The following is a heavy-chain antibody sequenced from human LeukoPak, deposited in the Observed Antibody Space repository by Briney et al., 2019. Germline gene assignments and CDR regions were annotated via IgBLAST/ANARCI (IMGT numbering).Heavy chain of an antibody. Sequence: SETLSLTCSVSGGSMSSENEYWGWIRQTPGKGLEWIGSIYYSGSTNYNPSLKSRVTISVDTSKNQFSLKLSSVTAADTALYYCARENGYRYDYWGQGTLVTVSS. D-gene: IGHD5-18*01. J-gene: IGHJ4*02. CDR2: IYYSGST. CDR3: ARENGYRYDY. V-gene: IGHV4-61*01. CDR1: GGSMSSENEY.